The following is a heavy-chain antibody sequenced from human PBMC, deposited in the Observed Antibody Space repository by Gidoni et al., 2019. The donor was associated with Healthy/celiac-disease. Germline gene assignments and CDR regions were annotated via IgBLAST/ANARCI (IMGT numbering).Heavy chain of an antibody. D-gene: IGHD3-22*01. V-gene: IGHV3-23*01. CDR3: AKEGTPLTMIVVATDY. J-gene: IGHJ4*02. Sequence: EVQLLESGGGLVQPGGSLRLSGAASGFTFSSYAMSWVRQAPGKGLEWVSAISGSGGSTYYADSVKGRFTISRDNSKNTLYLQMNSLRAEDTAVYYCAKEGTPLTMIVVATDYWGQGTLVTVSS. CDR1: GFTFSSYA. CDR2: ISGSGGST.